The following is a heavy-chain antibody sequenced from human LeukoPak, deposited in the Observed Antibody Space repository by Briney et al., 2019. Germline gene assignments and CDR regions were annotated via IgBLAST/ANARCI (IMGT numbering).Heavy chain of an antibody. CDR2: IIPILGIA. J-gene: IGHJ4*02. D-gene: IGHD6-6*01. V-gene: IGHV1-69*04. CDR1: GGTFSSYA. CDR3: ARAKYIAAPDTIDY. Sequence: GASVKVSCKASGGTFSSYAISWVRQAPGQGLEWMGRIIPILGIANYAQKFQGRVTITADKSTSTAYMELSSLRSEDTAVYYCARAKYIAAPDTIDYWGQGTLVTVSS.